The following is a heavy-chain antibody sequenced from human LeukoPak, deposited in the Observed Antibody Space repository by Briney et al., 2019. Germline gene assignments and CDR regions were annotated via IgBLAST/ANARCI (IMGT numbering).Heavy chain of an antibody. J-gene: IGHJ4*02. D-gene: IGHD2/OR15-2a*01. Sequence: ASVTVSCKPSGYSFPDYGISWVRQAPGQGREWMGWISAYYGSSHFSQKFQGRVTLTRDISTSTAYMELRSLRSDDTAMYYCVRESEPISQIIVFSFWGQGTLVTVSS. CDR2: ISAYYGSS. V-gene: IGHV1-18*01. CDR3: VRESEPISQIIVFSF. CDR1: GYSFPDYG.